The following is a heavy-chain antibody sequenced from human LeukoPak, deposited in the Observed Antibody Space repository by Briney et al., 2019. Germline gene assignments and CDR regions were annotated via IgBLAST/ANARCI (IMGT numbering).Heavy chain of an antibody. CDR1: GGSISSSNW. CDR3: ASRYCSGGSCSRVVDY. Sequence: SGTLSLTCAVSGGSISSSNWWSWVRQPPGKGLEWIGEIYHSGSTNYNPSLKSRVTISVDKSKNQFSLKLSSVTGADTAVYYCASRYCSGGSCSRVVDYWGQGTLVTVSS. D-gene: IGHD2-15*01. V-gene: IGHV4-4*02. CDR2: IYHSGST. J-gene: IGHJ4*02.